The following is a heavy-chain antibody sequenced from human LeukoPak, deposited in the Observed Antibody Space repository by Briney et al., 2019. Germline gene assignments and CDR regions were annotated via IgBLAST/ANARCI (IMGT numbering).Heavy chain of an antibody. CDR1: GGSISSYY. Sequence: SETLSLTCTVSGGSISSYYWSWIRQPPGKGLEWIGYIYYSGSTNYNPSLKSRVTISVDASRKQFSLKLSSVTAADTAVYYCARSYSIDYYESRGYPRGYWYFDLWGRGTLVTVSS. J-gene: IGHJ2*01. CDR2: IYYSGST. CDR3: ARSYSIDYYESRGYPRGYWYFDL. V-gene: IGHV4-59*08. D-gene: IGHD3-22*01.